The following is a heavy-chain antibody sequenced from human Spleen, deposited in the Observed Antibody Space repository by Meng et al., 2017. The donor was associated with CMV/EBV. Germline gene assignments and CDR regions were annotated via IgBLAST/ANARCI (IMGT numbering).Heavy chain of an antibody. CDR2: VYSAGST. CDR3: ARDLKVTLFGVVNAGHGMDV. D-gene: IGHD3-3*01. V-gene: IGHV3-66*02. CDR1: GFTVSSNY. Sequence: GGSLRLSCAASGFTVSSNYMSWVRQAPGKGLEWVSVVYSAGSTYYADSVKGRFTISRDNSKNTLYLQMNSLRAEDTTVYYCARDLKVTLFGVVNAGHGMDVWGQGTTVTVSS. J-gene: IGHJ6*02.